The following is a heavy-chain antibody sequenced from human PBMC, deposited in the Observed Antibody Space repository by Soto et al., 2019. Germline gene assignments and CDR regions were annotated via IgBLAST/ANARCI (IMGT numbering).Heavy chain of an antibody. V-gene: IGHV1-69*13. D-gene: IGHD3-10*02. Sequence: SVKVSCNASGGTFSSYAISWVRQAPGQGLEWMGGIIPIFGTANYAQKFQGRVTITADESTSTAYMELSSLRAEHTAVYYCARGRRRMRDGSNLFDFEYWRQRTLVTVSS. CDR2: IIPIFGTA. CDR3: ARGRRRMRDGSNLFDFEY. J-gene: IGHJ4*02. CDR1: GGTFSSYA.